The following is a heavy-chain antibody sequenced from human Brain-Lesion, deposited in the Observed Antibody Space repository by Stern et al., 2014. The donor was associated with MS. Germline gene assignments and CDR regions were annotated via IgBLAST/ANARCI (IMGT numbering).Heavy chain of an antibody. CDR3: ARVGVYVQTGWFDH. CDR2: IHYSGST. D-gene: IGHD2-8*01. Sequence: QVQLQESGPGLVKPSQTLSLTCTVSGGSISSGGYYWSWIRQHPGKGLEWIGYIHYSGSTYYNSALKSRVTISRDTSKNQFSLNLNSVTAADTAVYYCARVGVYVQTGWFDHWGQGALVTVSS. J-gene: IGHJ5*02. CDR1: GGSISSGGYY. V-gene: IGHV4-31*03.